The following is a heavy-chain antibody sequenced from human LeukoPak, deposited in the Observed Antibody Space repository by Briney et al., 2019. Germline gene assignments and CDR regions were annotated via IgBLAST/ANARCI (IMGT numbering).Heavy chain of an antibody. CDR2: LHSDGGT. V-gene: IGHV3-66*01. J-gene: IGHJ4*02. CDR3: ARDRSGTYLDF. Sequence: GGSLRLSCSESGATVWSSFRSWIRQTPGKGLEWVAILHSDGGTDYADSVRGRFTISRDNSKDIVYLQMNSLRVEATALYYFARDRSGTYLDFWGQGTLVTVSS. CDR1: GATVWSSF. D-gene: IGHD1-26*01.